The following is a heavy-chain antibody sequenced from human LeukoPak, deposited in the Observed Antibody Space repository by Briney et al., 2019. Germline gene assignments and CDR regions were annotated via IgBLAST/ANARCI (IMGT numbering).Heavy chain of an antibody. Sequence: GGSLSLSCAASGFTPSSNYMSWVRPAPGKGREWVSVIYSGGSTYYADPVKGRFTISRDNSKNTRYLQMNSLRAGDKAVYYCAREKRRIAAAGINFDYWGQGTLVTVSS. CDR1: GFTPSSNY. CDR2: IYSGGST. J-gene: IGHJ4*02. V-gene: IGHV3-66*01. CDR3: AREKRRIAAAGINFDY. D-gene: IGHD6-13*01.